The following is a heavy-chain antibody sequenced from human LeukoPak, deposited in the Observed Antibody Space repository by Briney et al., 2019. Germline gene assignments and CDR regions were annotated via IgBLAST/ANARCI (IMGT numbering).Heavy chain of an antibody. J-gene: IGHJ4*02. D-gene: IGHD6-19*01. CDR3: ARDPYSSGWSNFDY. Sequence: SETLSLTCTVSGGSISSYYWSWIRKPPGKGLEWIGYIYYSGSTNYNPSLKSRVTISVDTSKNQFSLKLSSVTAADTAVHYCARDPYSSGWSNFDYWCQGTLVTVAS. CDR1: GGSISSYY. V-gene: IGHV4-59*01. CDR2: IYYSGST.